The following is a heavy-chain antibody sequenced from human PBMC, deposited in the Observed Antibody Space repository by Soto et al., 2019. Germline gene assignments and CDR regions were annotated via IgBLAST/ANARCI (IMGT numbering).Heavy chain of an antibody. J-gene: IGHJ6*02. CDR2: IKTKTDGGTT. V-gene: IGHV3-15*01. CDR1: GFTFSNAW. Sequence: EVQLVESGGGLVKPGGSLRLSCAASGFTFSNAWMSWVRQAPGKGLERVGRIKTKTDGGTTDYAAPVKGRFTISRDDSKNTLYLQMNSLKTEDTAVYYCTTGVTSRGMDVWGQGTTVTVSS. CDR3: TTGVTSRGMDV. D-gene: IGHD2-21*02.